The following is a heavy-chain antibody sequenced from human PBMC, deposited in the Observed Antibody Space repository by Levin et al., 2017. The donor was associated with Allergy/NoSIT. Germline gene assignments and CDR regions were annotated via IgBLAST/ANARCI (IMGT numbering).Heavy chain of an antibody. J-gene: IGHJ5*02. D-gene: IGHD5-18*01. Sequence: SETLSLTCTVSGGSISSGSYYWSWIRQPAGKGLEWIGRIYTSGSTNYNPSLKSRVTISVDTSKNQFSLKLSSVTAADTAVYYCARVGGYSYGTGWVDPWGQGTLVTVSS. CDR2: IYTSGST. CDR1: GGSISSGSYY. V-gene: IGHV4-61*02. CDR3: ARVGGYSYGTGWVDP.